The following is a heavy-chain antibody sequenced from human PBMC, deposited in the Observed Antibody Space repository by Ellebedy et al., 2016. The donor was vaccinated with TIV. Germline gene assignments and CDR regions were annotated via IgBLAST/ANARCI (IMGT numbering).Heavy chain of an antibody. CDR1: GFTLSSHA. V-gene: IGHV3-23*01. J-gene: IGHJ4*02. Sequence: LSLTCAASGFTLSSHAMSWVRQAPGKGLEWVAAFSGSGTYYRDSVKGRFTVSRDDSKNTLFLQMNSLRAEDTAIYYCANPTSYWGQGTLVTVSS. CDR2: FSGSGT. D-gene: IGHD2/OR15-2a*01. CDR3: ANPTSY.